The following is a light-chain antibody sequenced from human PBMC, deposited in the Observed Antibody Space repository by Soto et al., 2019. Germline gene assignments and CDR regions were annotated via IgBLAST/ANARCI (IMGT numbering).Light chain of an antibody. Sequence: DIQMTQSPSTLSASEGDRVTISCRASQSVSIWLAWYQQKPGKAPKLLIYKASSLESGVPSRFSGSGSGTEFTLTISSLQPDDFATYYCQQYNSYSPAFGQGTKVDIK. CDR3: QQYNSYSPA. V-gene: IGKV1-5*03. J-gene: IGKJ1*01. CDR1: QSVSIW. CDR2: KAS.